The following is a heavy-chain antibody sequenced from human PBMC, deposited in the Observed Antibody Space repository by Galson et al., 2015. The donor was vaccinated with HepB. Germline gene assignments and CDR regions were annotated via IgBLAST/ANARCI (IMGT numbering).Heavy chain of an antibody. J-gene: IGHJ6*03. CDR2: INHSGST. D-gene: IGHD3-3*01. Sequence: SETLSLTCAVYGGSFSGYYWSWIRQPPGKGLEWIGEINHSGSTNYNPSLKSRVTISVDTSKNQFSLKLSSVTAADTAVYYCARRDTIFGVATEADYYYYMDVWGKGTTVTVSS. CDR3: ARRDTIFGVATEADYYYYMDV. V-gene: IGHV4-34*01. CDR1: GGSFSGYY.